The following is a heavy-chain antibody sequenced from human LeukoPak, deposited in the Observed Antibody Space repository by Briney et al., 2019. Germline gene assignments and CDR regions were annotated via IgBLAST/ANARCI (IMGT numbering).Heavy chain of an antibody. V-gene: IGHV1-46*01. J-gene: IGHJ4*02. CDR3: TTSPVPGIDY. CDR1: GYTFSNYY. D-gene: IGHD6-19*01. CDR2: IGGST. Sequence: ASVKVSCKASGYTFSNYYIHWVRQAPGQGLEWMGIIGGSTNYAQKFQGRVTMTRDTSTSTVYMELSSLRTEDTAMYYCTTSPVPGIDYWGQGIQVTVSS.